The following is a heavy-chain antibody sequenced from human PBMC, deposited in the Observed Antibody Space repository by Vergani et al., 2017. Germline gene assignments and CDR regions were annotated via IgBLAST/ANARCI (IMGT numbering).Heavy chain of an antibody. D-gene: IGHD2-21*01. CDR3: ARSQGDYWYFDL. V-gene: IGHV4-38-2*01. J-gene: IGHJ2*01. CDR1: GYSIGRGFY. CDR2: IHNRGKT. Sequence: QVRLEESGPGLVKPSETLSLTCSVSGYSIGRGFYWAWIRQSPGEGLQWFASIHNRGKTYHNPSLKSRVSVSLDTSKNRFSLNLTSVTATDTAVSYCARSQGDYWYFDLWGPGSLVTVSS.